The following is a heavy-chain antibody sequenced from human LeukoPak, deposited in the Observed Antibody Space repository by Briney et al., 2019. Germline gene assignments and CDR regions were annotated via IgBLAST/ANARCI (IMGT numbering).Heavy chain of an antibody. CDR3: AKDRPSSGWGGDAFDI. CDR2: ISYDGSNK. J-gene: IGHJ3*02. D-gene: IGHD6-19*01. Sequence: GGSLRLSCAASGFTFSSYGMHWVRQAPGKGLEWVAVISYDGSNKYYADSVKGRFTISRDNSKNTLYLQMNSLRAEDTAVYYCAKDRPSSGWGGDAFDIWGQGTMVTVSS. V-gene: IGHV3-30*18. CDR1: GFTFSSYG.